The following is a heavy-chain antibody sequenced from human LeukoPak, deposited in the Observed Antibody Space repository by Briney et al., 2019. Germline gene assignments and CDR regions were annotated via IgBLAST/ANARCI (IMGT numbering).Heavy chain of an antibody. CDR1: GFTFSSYA. CDR3: AKHYYGSGSYYDAFDI. Sequence: PGGSLRLSCAASGFTFSSYAMSWVRQAPGKGLEWDSAISGSGGSTYYADSVKGRFTISRDNSKNTLYLQMNSLRAEDTAVYYCAKHYYGSGSYYDAFDIWGQGTMVTVSS. J-gene: IGHJ3*02. V-gene: IGHV3-23*01. D-gene: IGHD3-10*01. CDR2: ISGSGGST.